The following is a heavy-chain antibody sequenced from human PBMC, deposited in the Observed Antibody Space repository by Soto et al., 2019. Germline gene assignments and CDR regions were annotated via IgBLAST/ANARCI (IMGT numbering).Heavy chain of an antibody. CDR2: INHSGST. V-gene: IGHV4-34*01. Sequence: SETLSLTCAVYGGSFSGYYWSWIRQPPGKGLEWIGEINHSGSTNYNPSLKSRVTISVDTSKNQFSLKLSSVTAADTAVYYCARGRGRWRKLNWFDPWGQGTLVTVSS. D-gene: IGHD2-15*01. CDR1: GGSFSGYY. J-gene: IGHJ5*02. CDR3: ARGRGRWRKLNWFDP.